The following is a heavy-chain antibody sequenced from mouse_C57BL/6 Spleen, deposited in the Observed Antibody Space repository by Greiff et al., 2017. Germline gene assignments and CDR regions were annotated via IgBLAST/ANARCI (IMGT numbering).Heavy chain of an antibody. V-gene: IGHV3-6*01. CDR1: GYSITSGYY. J-gene: IGHJ3*01. CDR2: ISYDGSN. Sequence: EVKLQQSGPGLVKPSQSLSLTCSVTGYSITSGYYWNWIRQFPGNKLEWMGYISYDGSNNYNPSLKNRISITRDTSKNQFFLKLNSVTTEDTATYYCASLRYWGQGTLVTVSA. CDR3: ASLRY.